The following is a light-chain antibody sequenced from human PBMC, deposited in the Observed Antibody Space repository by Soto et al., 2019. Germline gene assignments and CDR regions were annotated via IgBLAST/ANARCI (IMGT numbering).Light chain of an antibody. CDR3: CSYVGSYTFDV. Sequence: QSVLTQPRSVSGSPGQSVTISCTGTSSDVGGYNYVSWYQQHPGKAPKLMIYDFNKRPSGVPDRFSGSKSGDTASLTISGLQAEDEADYYCCSYVGSYTFDVFGTGTKLTVL. J-gene: IGLJ1*01. CDR1: SSDVGGYNY. V-gene: IGLV2-11*01. CDR2: DFN.